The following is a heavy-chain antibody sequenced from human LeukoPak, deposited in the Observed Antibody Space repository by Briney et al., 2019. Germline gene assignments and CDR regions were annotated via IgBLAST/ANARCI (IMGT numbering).Heavy chain of an antibody. V-gene: IGHV1-69*13. J-gene: IGHJ6*02. CDR3: ARFRLRGATSPDHYYYYYGMDV. CDR2: IIPIFGTA. CDR1: GGTFSSYA. D-gene: IGHD1-26*01. Sequence: SVKVSCKASGGTFSSYAISWVRQAPGQGLEWMGGIIPIFGTANYAQKFQGRVTITADESTSTAYIELSSLRSEDTAVYYCARFRLRGATSPDHYYYYYGMDVWGQGTTVTVSS.